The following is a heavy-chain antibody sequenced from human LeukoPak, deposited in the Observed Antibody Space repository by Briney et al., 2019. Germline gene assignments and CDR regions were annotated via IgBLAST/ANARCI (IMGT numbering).Heavy chain of an antibody. CDR2: INHSGST. Sequence: SETLSLTCAVYGGSFSGYYWSWIRQPPGKGLEWIGEINHSGSTNYNPSLKSRVTISVDTSKNQLSLKLSSVTAADTAVYYCARDGSGSPHYYGMDVWGQGTTVTVSS. J-gene: IGHJ6*02. CDR1: GGSFSGYY. D-gene: IGHD3-10*01. V-gene: IGHV4-34*01. CDR3: ARDGSGSPHYYGMDV.